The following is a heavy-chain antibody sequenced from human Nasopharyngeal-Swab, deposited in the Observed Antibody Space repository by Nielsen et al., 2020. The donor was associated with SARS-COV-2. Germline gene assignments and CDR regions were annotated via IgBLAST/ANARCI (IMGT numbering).Heavy chain of an antibody. CDR1: GFTFSSYS. D-gene: IGHD2-15*01. Sequence: GESLKISCAASGFTFSSYSMNWVRQAPGKGLEWVSGVSGSGGTTKYADSVKGRFTISRDNSKNKLYLQMHSLRAEDTAVYYCAKDRYCSGGACYFNGFDYWGQGTLVTVSS. CDR2: VSGSGGTT. CDR3: AKDRYCSGGACYFNGFDY. J-gene: IGHJ4*02. V-gene: IGHV3-23*01.